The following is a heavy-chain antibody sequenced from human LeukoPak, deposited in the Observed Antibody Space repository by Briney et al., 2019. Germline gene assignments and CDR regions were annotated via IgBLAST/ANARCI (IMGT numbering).Heavy chain of an antibody. CDR3: ARREGIAPTPDV. V-gene: IGHV1-2*02. CDR2: INPNSGGT. D-gene: IGHD6-13*01. Sequence: ASVTVSCKASGYTFTSYYMHWVRQAPGQGLEWMGWINPNSGGTSYAQKFQGRVTMTRDTSISTAYMELSRLRSDDTAVYYCARREGIAPTPDVWGQGTTVTVSS. CDR1: GYTFTSYY. J-gene: IGHJ6*02.